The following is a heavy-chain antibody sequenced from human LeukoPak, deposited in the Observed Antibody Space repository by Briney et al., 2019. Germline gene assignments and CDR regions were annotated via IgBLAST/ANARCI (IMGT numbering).Heavy chain of an antibody. CDR2: ITGSGGTT. J-gene: IGHJ4*02. V-gene: IGHV3-23*01. Sequence: GSLRLSCEASGFTFRNYAMTWVRQAPGKGLEWVSGITGSGGTTYYADSVKGRFTISRDNSKNTLDLQMNSLRAEDTAVYYCAKLIVILPAPIDFWGQGTLVTVSS. CDR3: AKLIVILPAPIDF. CDR1: GFTFRNYA. D-gene: IGHD2-2*01.